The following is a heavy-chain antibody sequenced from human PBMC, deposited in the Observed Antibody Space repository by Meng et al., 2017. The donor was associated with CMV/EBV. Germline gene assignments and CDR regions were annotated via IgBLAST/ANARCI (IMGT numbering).Heavy chain of an antibody. CDR1: GGSISSYY. V-gene: IGHV4-59*01. J-gene: IGHJ6*02. CDR2: IYYIVIT. CDR3: ARVTVVVPAAIGNGRMDV. D-gene: IGHD2-2*01. Sequence: SEPLSLTCTVSGGSISSYYWSWIRQPPGKGLEWIGYIYYIVITNYTPSLKSRVTISVDTSKNQFSLKLSFVTAADTPVYYCARVTVVVPAAIGNGRMDVWGQGTTVTVSS.